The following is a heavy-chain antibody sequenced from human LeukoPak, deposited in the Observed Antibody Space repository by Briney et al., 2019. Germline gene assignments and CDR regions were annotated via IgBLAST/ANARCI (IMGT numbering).Heavy chain of an antibody. CDR1: GGSISSYY. Sequence: PSETLSLTCTVSGGSISSYYWSWIRQPPGKGLEWIGHIYYSGSTNYNPSLKSRVTISVDTSKNQFSLKLSSVTAADTAVYYCARLHPFYDFWSGFSYGMDVWGQGTTVTVSS. CDR2: IYYSGST. CDR3: ARLHPFYDFWSGFSYGMDV. V-gene: IGHV4-59*12. D-gene: IGHD3-3*01. J-gene: IGHJ6*02.